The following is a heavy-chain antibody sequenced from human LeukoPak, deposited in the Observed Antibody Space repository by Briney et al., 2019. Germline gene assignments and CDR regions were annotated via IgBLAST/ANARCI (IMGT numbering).Heavy chain of an antibody. CDR2: IKQDGSEK. CDR3: ARYGNGAWLGHYAFDM. V-gene: IGHV3-7*01. D-gene: IGHD6-19*01. J-gene: IGHJ3*02. CDR1: GFTLSYYW. Sequence: GGSLRLSCAASGFTLSYYWMSWVRQAPGKGLEWVANIKQDGSEKYYVDSVKGRFTISRDNAKNSLYLQMNSLKAEDTAVYYCARYGNGAWLGHYAFDMWGQGTMVTVSS.